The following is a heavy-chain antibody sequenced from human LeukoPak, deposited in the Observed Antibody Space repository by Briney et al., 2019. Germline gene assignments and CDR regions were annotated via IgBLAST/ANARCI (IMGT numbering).Heavy chain of an antibody. Sequence: SVKVSCKASGGTFSSYAISWVRQAPGQGLEWMGGIIPIFGTANYAQKFQGRVTITTDESTSTAYVELSSLRSEDTAVYYCARTDLIVVVPAAIDYYYMDVWGKGTTVTVSS. CDR1: GGTFSSYA. J-gene: IGHJ6*03. V-gene: IGHV1-69*05. D-gene: IGHD2-2*01. CDR2: IIPIFGTA. CDR3: ARTDLIVVVPAAIDYYYMDV.